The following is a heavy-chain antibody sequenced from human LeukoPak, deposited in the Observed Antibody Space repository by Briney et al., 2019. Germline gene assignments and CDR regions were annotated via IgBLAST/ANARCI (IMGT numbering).Heavy chain of an antibody. Sequence: SETLSLTCTVSGASINGHYWSWVRQSPEKGLEWIGYISHTGSTNYNPFLKSRVTVSVDTSKKQFSLKLSSVTAADTAIYYCARDQISINALDIWGQGTLVTVYS. CDR1: GASINGHY. D-gene: IGHD3-10*01. CDR2: ISHTGST. CDR3: ARDQISINALDI. J-gene: IGHJ3*02. V-gene: IGHV4-59*11.